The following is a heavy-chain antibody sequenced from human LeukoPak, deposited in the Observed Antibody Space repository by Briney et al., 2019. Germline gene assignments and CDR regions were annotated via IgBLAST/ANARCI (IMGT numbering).Heavy chain of an antibody. Sequence: SETLSLTCTVSGGSISSSSYYWGWIRQPPGKGLEWIGSIYYSGSTYYNPSLKSRVTISVDTSKNQFSLKLSSVTAADTAVYYCARDMGSSGWYVRYFQHWGQGTLVTVSS. V-gene: IGHV4-39*07. D-gene: IGHD6-19*01. CDR1: GGSISSSSYY. CDR2: IYYSGST. CDR3: ARDMGSSGWYVRYFQH. J-gene: IGHJ1*01.